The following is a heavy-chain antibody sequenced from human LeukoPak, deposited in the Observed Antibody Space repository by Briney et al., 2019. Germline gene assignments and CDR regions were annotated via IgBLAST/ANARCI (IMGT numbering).Heavy chain of an antibody. CDR3: ARDADSSGYYSFDY. CDR1: GYSISSGYY. CDR2: IYHSGST. V-gene: IGHV4-38-2*02. D-gene: IGHD3-22*01. Sequence: PSETLSLTCTVSGYSISSGYYWGWIRQPPGKGLEWIGSIYHSGSTYYNPSLKSRVTTSVDTSKNQFSLKLSSVTAADTAVYYCARDADSSGYYSFDYWGQGTLVTVSS. J-gene: IGHJ4*02.